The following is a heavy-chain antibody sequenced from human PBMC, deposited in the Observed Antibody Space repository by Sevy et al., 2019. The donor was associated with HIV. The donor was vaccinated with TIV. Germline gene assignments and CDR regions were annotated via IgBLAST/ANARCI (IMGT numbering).Heavy chain of an antibody. CDR2: IKQDGSKR. CDR1: GFSFSNYW. D-gene: IGHD2-15*01. V-gene: IGHV3-7*01. J-gene: IGHJ4*02. CDR3: AREGSGGFDY. Sequence: GGSLRLSCAASGFSFSNYWMSWVRQAPGKGLEWVANIKQDGSKREYVDSVKGRLTISRDNGKNSVYLQMDSLRAEDTAVHYCAREGSGGFDYWGQGTLVTVSS.